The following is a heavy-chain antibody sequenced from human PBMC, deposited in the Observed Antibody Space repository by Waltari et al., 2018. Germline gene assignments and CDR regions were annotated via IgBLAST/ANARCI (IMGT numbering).Heavy chain of an antibody. CDR2: INHSGST. V-gene: IGHV4-34*01. D-gene: IGHD5-12*01. Sequence: QVQLQQWGAGLLKPSETLSLTCAVYGGSFSGYYWSWIRQPPGKGLEWIGEINHSGSTNYTPPLKSRVTISVDTSKNQFSLKLSSVTAADTAVYYCARGRVEWLRLSTYYYMDVWGKGTTVTVSS. J-gene: IGHJ6*03. CDR3: ARGRVEWLRLSTYYYMDV. CDR1: GGSFSGYY.